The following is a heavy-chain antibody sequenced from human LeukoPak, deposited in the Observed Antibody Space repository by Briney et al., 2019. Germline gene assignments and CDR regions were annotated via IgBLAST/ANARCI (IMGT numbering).Heavy chain of an antibody. CDR2: MYYSGNT. V-gene: IGHV4-39*07. Sequence: SETLSLTCTVSGGSISSYYWSWIRQPPGKGLEWIGSMYYSGNTYYNPSLKSRVTISVDTSKNQFSLKLTSVTAADTAVYYCARVIPDYGDNPWGHGTLVTVSS. J-gene: IGHJ5*02. CDR1: GGSISSYY. D-gene: IGHD4-17*01. CDR3: ARVIPDYGDNP.